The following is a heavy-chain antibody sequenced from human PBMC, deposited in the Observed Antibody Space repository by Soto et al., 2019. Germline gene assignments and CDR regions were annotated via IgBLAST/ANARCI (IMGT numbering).Heavy chain of an antibody. J-gene: IGHJ6*03. CDR1: GVSFSGYY. Sequence: AETLSLTCAVYGVSFSGYYWSWIRQPPGKGLEWIGEINHSGSTNYNPSLESRVTISVDTSKNQFSLKLIAVTAADPAVYYCARSVTVTTLFHYYYYMDVWGTGTPVNVSS. CDR2: INHSGST. V-gene: IGHV4-34*01. D-gene: IGHD4-17*01. CDR3: ARSVTVTTLFHYYYYMDV.